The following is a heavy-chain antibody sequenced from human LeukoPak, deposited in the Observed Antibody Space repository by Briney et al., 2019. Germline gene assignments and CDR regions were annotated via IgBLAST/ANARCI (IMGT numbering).Heavy chain of an antibody. D-gene: IGHD2-8*01. CDR1: RFTFSSYG. J-gene: IGHJ4*02. Sequence: GGSLRLSCAASRFTFSSYGMHWVRQAPGKGLEWVAVIWYDGSIKYYGDSVKGRFTISRDNPKNTLYLQMNSLRAEDTAVYYCARDRCTNGVCYYDYWGQGTLVTVSS. CDR3: ARDRCTNGVCYYDY. CDR2: IWYDGSIK. V-gene: IGHV3-33*01.